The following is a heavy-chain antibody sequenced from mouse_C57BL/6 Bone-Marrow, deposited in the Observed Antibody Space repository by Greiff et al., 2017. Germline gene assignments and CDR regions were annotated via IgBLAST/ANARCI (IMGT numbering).Heavy chain of an antibody. V-gene: IGHV6-3*01. J-gene: IGHJ3*01. CDR1: GFTFSNYW. D-gene: IGHD1-1*01. CDR2: ISLKSDNYAT. Sequence: EVLLVESGGGLVQPGGSMKLSCVASGFTFSNYWMNWVRQSPEKGLEWVAHISLKSDNYATHYAESVKGRFTISRDDSKSRVYLQMNNSGAEDTGISYCTGSGSSPFAYWGQGTLVTVSA. CDR3: TGSGSSPFAY.